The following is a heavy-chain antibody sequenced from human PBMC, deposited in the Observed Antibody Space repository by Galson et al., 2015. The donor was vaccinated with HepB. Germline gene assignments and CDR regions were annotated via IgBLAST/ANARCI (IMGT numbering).Heavy chain of an antibody. D-gene: IGHD4-17*01. V-gene: IGHV3-30-3*01. CDR1: GFTFSSYA. J-gene: IGHJ4*02. Sequence: SLRLSCAASGFTFSSYAMHWVRQAPGKGLEWVAVISYDGSNKYYADSVKGRFTISRDNSKNTLYLQMNSLRAEDTAVYYCARDYGDYVPFDYWGQGTLVTVSS. CDR3: ARDYGDYVPFDY. CDR2: ISYDGSNK.